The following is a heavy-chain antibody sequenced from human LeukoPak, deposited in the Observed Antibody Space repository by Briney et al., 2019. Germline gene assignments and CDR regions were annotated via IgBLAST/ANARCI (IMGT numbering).Heavy chain of an antibody. J-gene: IGHJ4*02. CDR3: AREGAMVRGVIEIYYFDY. V-gene: IGHV1-46*01. D-gene: IGHD3-10*01. CDR1: GYTFTSYY. Sequence: ASVKVSCKASGYTFTSYYTHWVRQAPGQGLEWMGIINPSGGSTSYAQKFQGRVTMTRDMSTSTVYMELSSLRSEDTAVYYCAREGAMVRGVIEIYYFDYWGQGTLVTVSS. CDR2: INPSGGST.